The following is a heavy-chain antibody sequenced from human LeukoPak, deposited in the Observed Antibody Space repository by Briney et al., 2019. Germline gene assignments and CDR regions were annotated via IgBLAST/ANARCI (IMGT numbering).Heavy chain of an antibody. CDR1: GFTFSDYY. CDR3: AGSEVVAATGDFDY. CDR2: ISSSGSTI. J-gene: IGHJ4*02. D-gene: IGHD2-15*01. Sequence: GGSLRLSCAASGFTFSDYYMSWIRQAPGKGLEWVSYISSSGSTIYYADSVKGRFTISRDNAKNSLYLQMNSLRAEDTAVYYCAGSEVVAATGDFDYWGQGTLVTVSS. V-gene: IGHV3-11*04.